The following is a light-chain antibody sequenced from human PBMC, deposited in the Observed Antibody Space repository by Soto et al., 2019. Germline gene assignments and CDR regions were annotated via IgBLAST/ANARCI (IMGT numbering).Light chain of an antibody. CDR3: MQALQTPLT. CDR1: QSLLHSNGYSY. V-gene: IGKV2-28*01. Sequence: DIEMTQSPLSLPVTPGEPASISCRSSQSLLHSNGYSYLDWYLQKPGQSPQLLIYLGSNRASGVPDRFSGSGSGTDFTLKISRVEAEDVGVYYCMQALQTPLTFGGGTKVDIK. CDR2: LGS. J-gene: IGKJ4*01.